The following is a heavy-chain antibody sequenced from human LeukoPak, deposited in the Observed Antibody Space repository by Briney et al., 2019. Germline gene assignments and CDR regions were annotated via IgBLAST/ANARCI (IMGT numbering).Heavy chain of an antibody. D-gene: IGHD3-22*01. CDR2: IYYTANT. Sequence: SETLSLTCTVSGGSISSSSYYWGWIRQPPGKGLEWIGSIYYTANTYYNSSLRSRVTQSVDTSKNQFALKLSSVTAADTAVYYCARSDYSYDSSGYYYYFDHWGQGTLVAVSS. CDR3: ARSDYSYDSSGYYYYFDH. J-gene: IGHJ4*02. V-gene: IGHV4-39*01. CDR1: GGSISSSSYY.